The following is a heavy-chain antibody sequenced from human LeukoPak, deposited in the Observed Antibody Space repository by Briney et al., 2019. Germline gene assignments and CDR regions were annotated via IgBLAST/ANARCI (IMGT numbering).Heavy chain of an antibody. D-gene: IGHD2-21*01. J-gene: IGHJ3*02. CDR2: IYSGGST. Sequence: GGSLRLSCAASGFTVSSNYMSWVRQAPGKGLEWVSVIYSGGSTNYADSVKGRFTISRDNSKNTLYLQMNSLRVEDTAVYYCARGGGAEAFDIWGQGTMVTVSS. V-gene: IGHV3-66*01. CDR1: GFTVSSNY. CDR3: ARGGGAEAFDI.